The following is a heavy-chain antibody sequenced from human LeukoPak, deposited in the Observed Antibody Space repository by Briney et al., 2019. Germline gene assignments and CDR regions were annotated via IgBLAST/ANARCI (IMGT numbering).Heavy chain of an antibody. J-gene: IGHJ4*02. CDR2: ISSSSSYI. D-gene: IGHD3-22*01. CDR1: GFTFSSYS. Sequence: GGSLRLSCAASGFTFSSYSMNWVRQAPGKGLEWVSSISSSSSYIYYADSVKGRFTISRDNAKNSLYLQMNSLRAEDTAVYYCASGRYYDSGGYYYSRYWGQGTLVTVSS. V-gene: IGHV3-21*01. CDR3: ASGRYYDSGGYYYSRY.